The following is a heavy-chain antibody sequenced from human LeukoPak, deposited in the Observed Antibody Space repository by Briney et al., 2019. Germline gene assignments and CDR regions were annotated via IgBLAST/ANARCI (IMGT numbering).Heavy chain of an antibody. CDR2: IYYSGST. CDR3: ARSSRSGVLRFLEWPNFDY. Sequence: SSETLSLTCTVSGGSISSYYWSWIRQPPGKGLEWIGYIYYSGSTNYNPSLKSRVTISVDTSKNQFSLKLSSVTAAHTAVYYCARSSRSGVLRFLEWPNFDYWGQGTLVTVSS. D-gene: IGHD3-3*01. J-gene: IGHJ4*02. V-gene: IGHV4-59*08. CDR1: GGSISSYY.